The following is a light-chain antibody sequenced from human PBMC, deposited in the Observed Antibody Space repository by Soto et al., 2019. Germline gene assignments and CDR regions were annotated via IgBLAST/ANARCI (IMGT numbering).Light chain of an antibody. J-gene: IGKJ5*01. CDR2: GTT. CDR1: QSVSSC. Sequence: EIVLTQSPGTLSLSPGERATLSCRASQSVSSCFLAWYQQKPGQAPRLLIHGTTTRATGVPARFSGSGSGTEFTLIISSLQSEDFAVYYCHQYDNWPKTFGQGTRLEIK. V-gene: IGKV3-15*01. CDR3: HQYDNWPKT.